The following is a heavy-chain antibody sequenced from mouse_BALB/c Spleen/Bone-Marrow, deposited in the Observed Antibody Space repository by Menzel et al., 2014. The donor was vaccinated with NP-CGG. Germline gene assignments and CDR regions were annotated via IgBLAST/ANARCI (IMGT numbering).Heavy chain of an antibody. Sequence: QVQLQQSGAELVKPGASVKLSCKAPGYTFTSYWMHWVKQRPGQGLDWIGEINPSNGRTNYNEKFRSKATLTVDKSSSTAYMQLSSLTSEDTAVYYCARRYYGSSYLLDYWGQGTTLTVSS. J-gene: IGHJ2*01. CDR3: ARRYYGSSYLLDY. V-gene: IGHV1S81*02. CDR1: GYTFTSYW. CDR2: INPSNGRT. D-gene: IGHD1-1*01.